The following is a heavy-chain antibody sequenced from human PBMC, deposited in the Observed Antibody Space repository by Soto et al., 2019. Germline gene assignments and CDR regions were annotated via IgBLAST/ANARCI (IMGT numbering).Heavy chain of an antibody. Sequence: ASVKVSCKASGYTLTELSMTWVRQAPGKGLEWMGGFDAEDGEINYAQKFQGKFTMTEDTSTNTAYMELSSLRSDDTAVYYCARELGVDTGVESCRRHDESYYYGIDVWGQGTMVTVSS. CDR1: GYTLTELS. CDR3: ARELGVDTGVESCRRHDESYYYGIDV. V-gene: IGHV1-24*01. D-gene: IGHD2-21*01. CDR2: FDAEDGEI. J-gene: IGHJ6*02.